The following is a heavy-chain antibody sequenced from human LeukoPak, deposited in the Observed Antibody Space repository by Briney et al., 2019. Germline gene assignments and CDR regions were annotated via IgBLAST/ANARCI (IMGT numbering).Heavy chain of an antibody. CDR2: ISAYNGNT. CDR1: GYTFTSYG. J-gene: IGHJ1*01. Sequence: ASVKVSCKASGYTFTSYGISWVRQAPGQGLEWMGWISAYNGNTNYAQKLQGRVTMTTDTSTSTAYMELRSLRSDDTAVYYCARDGPYARPYYDSSGNSSFQHWGQGTLVTVSS. V-gene: IGHV1-18*01. D-gene: IGHD3-22*01. CDR3: ARDGPYARPYYDSSGNSSFQH.